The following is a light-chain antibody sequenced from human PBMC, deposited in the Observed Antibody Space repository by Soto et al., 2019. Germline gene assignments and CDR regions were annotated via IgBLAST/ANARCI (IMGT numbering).Light chain of an antibody. CDR1: SSDIGNYNY. V-gene: IGLV2-8*01. Sequence: QSALTQPPSASGSPGQSVTISCTGASSDIGNYNYVSWYQQHPGKAPKLMIYEVSKRPSGVPDRFSGSKSGNTASLTVSGIQAEDEADYYCSSYAGSNILFGGGTKLTVL. J-gene: IGLJ2*01. CDR2: EVS. CDR3: SSYAGSNIL.